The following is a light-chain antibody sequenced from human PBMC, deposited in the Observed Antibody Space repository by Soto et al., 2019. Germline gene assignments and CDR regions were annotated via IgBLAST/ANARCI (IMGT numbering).Light chain of an antibody. CDR1: QNIDNK. Sequence: EIVLTQSPATLSVSPGERATLSCRASQNIDNKLVWYQQKPGQAPSLLLSNAVTRAPGIPARFSGSGFGTEFTLTISSLQPEDFAISYCQQYKSWWPITFGQGTRLEI. CDR3: QQYKSWWPIT. J-gene: IGKJ5*01. V-gene: IGKV3-15*01. CDR2: NAV.